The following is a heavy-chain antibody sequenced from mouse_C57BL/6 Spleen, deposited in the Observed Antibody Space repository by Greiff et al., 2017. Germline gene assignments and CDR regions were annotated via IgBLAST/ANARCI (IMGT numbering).Heavy chain of an antibody. Sequence: VQLKQSGGDLVKPGGSLKLSCAASGFTFSSYGMSWVRQTPDKRLEWVATISSGGSYTYYPDSVKGRFTISRDNAKNTLYLQMSSLKSEDTAMYYCAGDLYWGQGTLVTVSA. CDR3: AGDLY. CDR1: GFTFSSYG. V-gene: IGHV5-6*01. J-gene: IGHJ3*01. CDR2: ISSGGSYT.